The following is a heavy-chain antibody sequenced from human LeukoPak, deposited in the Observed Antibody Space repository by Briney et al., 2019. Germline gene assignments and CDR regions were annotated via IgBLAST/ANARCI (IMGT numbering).Heavy chain of an antibody. Sequence: SETLSLTCTVSGGSISSYYWSWIRQPPGKGLEWIGCIYYSGYTNYKSSLKSRVTISVDTSKNQFSLKLSSVTAADTAVYYCARTTMVRGTYYMDVWGKGTTVTISS. V-gene: IGHV4-59*01. CDR3: ARTTMVRGTYYMDV. CDR2: IYYSGYT. J-gene: IGHJ6*03. D-gene: IGHD3-10*01. CDR1: GGSISSYY.